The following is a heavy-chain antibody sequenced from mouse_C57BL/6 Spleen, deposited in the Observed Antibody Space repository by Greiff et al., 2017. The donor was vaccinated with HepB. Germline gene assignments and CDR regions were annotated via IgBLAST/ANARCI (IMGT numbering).Heavy chain of an antibody. J-gene: IGHJ3*01. V-gene: IGHV1-47*01. CDR3: ARGNYDYDVFAY. CDR1: GYTFTTYP. Sequence: VQLQQSGAVLVKPGASVKMSCKASGYTFTTYPIEWMKQNHGKSLEWIGNFHPYNDDTKYNEKLKGKATLTVEKSSSTVYLELSRLTSDDSAVYYCARGNYDYDVFAYWGQGTLVTVSA. CDR2: FHPYNDDT. D-gene: IGHD2-4*01.